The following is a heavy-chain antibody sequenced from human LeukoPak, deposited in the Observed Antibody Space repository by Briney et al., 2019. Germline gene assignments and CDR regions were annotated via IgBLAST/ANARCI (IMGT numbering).Heavy chain of an antibody. J-gene: IGHJ4*02. Sequence: SETLSLTCAVSGGSISTYYWTWIRQPPGKGLEWIGYIYYTGSTNYNPSLKSRVTISVDTSKNQFSLKLSSVTAADTAVYYCARRVAVTGRYYFDDWGQGTLVTVSS. CDR1: GGSISTYY. CDR2: IYYTGST. D-gene: IGHD2-21*02. CDR3: ARRVAVTGRYYFDD. V-gene: IGHV4-59*01.